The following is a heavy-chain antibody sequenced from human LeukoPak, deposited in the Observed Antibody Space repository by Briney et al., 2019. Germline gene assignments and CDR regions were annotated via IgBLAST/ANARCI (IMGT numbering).Heavy chain of an antibody. V-gene: IGHV4-39*01. CDR2: IYYSGST. Sequence: SETLSLTCTVSGGSISSSSYYWGWIRQPPGKGLEWIGSIYYSGSTYYNPSLKSRVTISVDTSKNQFSLKLSSVTAADTAVYYCARHKPLGDNDYWGQGTLVTVSS. J-gene: IGHJ4*02. D-gene: IGHD2-21*01. CDR1: GGSISSSSYY. CDR3: ARHKPLGDNDY.